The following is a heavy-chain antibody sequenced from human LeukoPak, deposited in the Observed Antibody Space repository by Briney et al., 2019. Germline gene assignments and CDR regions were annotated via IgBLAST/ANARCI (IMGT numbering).Heavy chain of an antibody. CDR1: GFTFDDYA. J-gene: IGHJ4*02. V-gene: IGHV3-9*01. CDR3: AKGSPGTLDY. CDR2: ISWNSGSI. Sequence: GGSLRLSCAASGFTFDDYAMHWVRQAPGKGLEWVSGISWNSGSIGYADSVKGRFTISRDNAKNSLYLQMDSLRAEDTALYYCAKGSPGTLDYWGQGTLVTVSS.